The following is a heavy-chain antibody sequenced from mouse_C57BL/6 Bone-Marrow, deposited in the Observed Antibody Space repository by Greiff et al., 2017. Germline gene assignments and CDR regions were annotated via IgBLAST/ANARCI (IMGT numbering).Heavy chain of an antibody. Sequence: QVNLMESGPELVKPGASVKISCKASGYAFSSFWMNWVKQRPGKGLEWIGRIYPGDGDTNYNGKFKGKATLTADKSSSTAYMQLSSLTSEDSAVNCCARSVHYGYSVAYWGQGTLVTVSA. V-gene: IGHV1-82*01. J-gene: IGHJ3*01. CDR3: ARSVHYGYSVAY. CDR1: GYAFSSFW. CDR2: IYPGDGDT. D-gene: IGHD1-1*01.